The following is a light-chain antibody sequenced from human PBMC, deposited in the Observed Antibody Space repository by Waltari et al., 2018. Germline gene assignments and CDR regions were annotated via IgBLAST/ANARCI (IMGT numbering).Light chain of an antibody. V-gene: IGLV2-23*03. Sequence: QSALTHPASVSGSPDQSITIPCTGPSSDVGSYNLFSWYQQHPGKAPKLMIYEGSKRPSGVSNRFSGSKSGNTASLTISGLQAEDEADYYCCSYAGSSTFGVFGGGTKLTVL. CDR2: EGS. CDR1: SSDVGSYNL. CDR3: CSYAGSSTFGV. J-gene: IGLJ3*02.